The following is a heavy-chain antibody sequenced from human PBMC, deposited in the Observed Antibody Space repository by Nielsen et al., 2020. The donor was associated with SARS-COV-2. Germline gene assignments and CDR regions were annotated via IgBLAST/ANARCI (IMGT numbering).Heavy chain of an antibody. Sequence: GESLKISCAASGFTFSSYEMNWVRQAPGKGLEWVSYISSSGSTIYYADSVKGRFTISRDNAKNSLYLQMNSLRAEDTAVYYCARDLVRISSSGYYSTIGWGQGTLVTVSS. CDR3: ARDLVRISSSGYYSTIG. CDR2: ISSSGSTI. J-gene: IGHJ4*02. CDR1: GFTFSSYE. V-gene: IGHV3-48*03. D-gene: IGHD3-22*01.